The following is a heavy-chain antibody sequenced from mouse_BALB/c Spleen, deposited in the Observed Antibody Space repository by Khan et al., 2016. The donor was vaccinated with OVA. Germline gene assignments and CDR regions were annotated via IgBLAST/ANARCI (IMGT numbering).Heavy chain of an antibody. CDR2: FSLKFINYAT. CDR3: THERESAY. V-gene: IGHV6-6*02. D-gene: IGHD1-3*01. J-gene: IGHJ2*01. Sequence: EVQLQESEGGLFQLEGPLKLPVFPLESISSNSWWTGAPSSPEKGFKGVLEFSLKFINYATHYAESVKGRFTISRDDSKSSVYLQMNNLRAEDTGIYYCTHERESAYWGQGTTLTVSS. CDR1: ESISSNS.